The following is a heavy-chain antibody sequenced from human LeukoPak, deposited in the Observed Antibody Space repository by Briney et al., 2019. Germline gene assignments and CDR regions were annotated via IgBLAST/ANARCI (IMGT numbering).Heavy chain of an antibody. J-gene: IGHJ4*02. CDR2: ISRGGNSL. CDR3: ASGNGGQLLQGY. D-gene: IGHD2-2*01. Sequence: GGSLRLSCAASGFTFSSYAMSWVRQAPGKGLEWVSSISRGGNSLYYADSVRGRFTISRDNAKNSLYLQMNSLRAEDTAVYYCASGNGGQLLQGYWGQGTLVTVSS. V-gene: IGHV3-48*01. CDR1: GFTFSSYA.